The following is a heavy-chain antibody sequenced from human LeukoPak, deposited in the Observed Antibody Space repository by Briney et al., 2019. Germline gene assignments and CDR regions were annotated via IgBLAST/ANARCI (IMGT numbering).Heavy chain of an antibody. D-gene: IGHD4-17*01. CDR2: IYYSGST. V-gene: IGHV4-59*12. Sequence: PSETLSLTCTVSGGSISSYYWSWIRQPPGKGLEWIGYIYYSGSTNYNPSLKSRVTISVDTSKNQFSLKLSSVTAADTAVYYCARGLETTVTRYWFDPWGQGALVTVSS. CDR3: ARGLETTVTRYWFDP. J-gene: IGHJ5*02. CDR1: GGSISSYY.